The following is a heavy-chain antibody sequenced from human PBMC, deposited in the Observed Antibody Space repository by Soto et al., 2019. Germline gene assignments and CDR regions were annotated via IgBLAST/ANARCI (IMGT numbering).Heavy chain of an antibody. J-gene: IGHJ6*02. CDR1: GFSSRNL. CDR2: IRSSGSDI. V-gene: IGHV3-48*03. CDR3: AILSGSTFGFDNYGMDA. D-gene: IGHD3-9*01. Sequence: PGGPLNPSCPASGFSSRNLERSGVARAQGKGPEWVSSIRSSGSDIYYADSVKGRFTISRDNAKNTLYLQMDSLRVEDTAVYYCAILSGSTFGFDNYGMDAWGQGTTVTVSS.